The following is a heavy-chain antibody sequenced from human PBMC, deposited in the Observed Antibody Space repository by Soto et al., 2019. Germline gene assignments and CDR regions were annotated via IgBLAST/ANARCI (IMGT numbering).Heavy chain of an antibody. CDR3: ARDLPGYYHYYGMDV. V-gene: IGHV3-30-3*01. J-gene: IGHJ6*02. Sequence: VGSLRLSCAPSGFTFSSNAMHWVRQAPGKGLEWVAVISYDGSNKYYADSVKGRFTISRDNSKNTLYLQMNSLRAEDTSVYYCARDLPGYYHYYGMDVWGQGTTVTVSS. CDR2: ISYDGSNK. CDR1: GFTFSSNA.